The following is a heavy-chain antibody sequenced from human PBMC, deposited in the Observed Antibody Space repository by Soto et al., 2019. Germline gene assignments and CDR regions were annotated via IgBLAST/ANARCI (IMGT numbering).Heavy chain of an antibody. V-gene: IGHV3-21*01. D-gene: IGHD3-9*01. CDR2: ISSTTNYI. Sequence: PGGSLRLSCAASGFTFTRYSMNWVRQAPGKGLEWVSSISSTTNYIYYADSMKGRFTVSRDNAKNSVYLDMNSLSAEDTAVYYCARCPIDHNWFDPWGQGTLVTVSS. CDR1: GFTFTRYS. CDR3: ARCPIDHNWFDP. J-gene: IGHJ5*02.